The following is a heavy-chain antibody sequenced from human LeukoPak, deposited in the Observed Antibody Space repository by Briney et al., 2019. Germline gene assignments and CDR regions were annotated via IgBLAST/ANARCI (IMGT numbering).Heavy chain of an antibody. CDR3: TRAPPSSMIVVH. J-gene: IGHJ4*02. D-gene: IGHD3-22*01. Sequence: PGGSLRLSCAASGFTFSSYSMNWVRQAPGKGLEWVSSISSSSSYIYYADSVKGRFTISRDNAKNSLYLQMNSLRAEDTAVYYCTRAPPSSMIVVHWGQGTLVTVSS. CDR1: GFTFSSYS. V-gene: IGHV3-21*01. CDR2: ISSSSSYI.